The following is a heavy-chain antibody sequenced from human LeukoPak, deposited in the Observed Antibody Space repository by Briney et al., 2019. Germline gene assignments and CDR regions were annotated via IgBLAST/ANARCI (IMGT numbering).Heavy chain of an antibody. CDR1: GYTFTGYW. CDR3: ARHVPYNTWNYFDY. D-gene: IGHD1-20*01. CDR2: IYPGGSDI. V-gene: IGHV5-51*01. J-gene: IGHJ4*02. Sequence: KLGESLKISCKGSGYTFTGYWIGWVRQMPGKGLEWMGIIYPGGSDIKYSPSFQGQVTISVDKSMATAYLQWSSLKASDTAMYYCARHVPYNTWNYFDYWGQGTLVTVSS.